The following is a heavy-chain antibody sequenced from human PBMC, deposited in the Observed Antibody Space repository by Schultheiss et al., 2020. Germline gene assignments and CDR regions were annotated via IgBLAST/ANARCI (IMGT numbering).Heavy chain of an antibody. CDR1: GFTFSFYT. D-gene: IGHD3-22*01. CDR3: AKDGPVTYYYDSSGSRSWFDY. V-gene: IGHV3-30*18. CDR2: ISYDGSNK. Sequence: GGSLRLSCAASGFTFSFYTMNWVRQAPGKGLEWVAVISYDGSNKYYADSVKGRFTISRDNSKNTLYLQMNSLRAEDTAVYYCAKDGPVTYYYDSSGSRSWFDYWGQGTLVTVSS. J-gene: IGHJ4*02.